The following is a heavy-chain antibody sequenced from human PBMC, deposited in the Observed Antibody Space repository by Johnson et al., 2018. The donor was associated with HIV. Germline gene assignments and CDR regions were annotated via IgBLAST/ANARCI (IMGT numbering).Heavy chain of an antibody. D-gene: IGHD1-26*01. Sequence: VQLVESGGGLVQPGGSLRLSCAASGFTVNNKYMSWVRQPPGKGLEWVSVIYSGGSTYYADSVKGRFTISRDNSKNTLYLQMSSLRAGDTAVYYCARGRASWELYDAFEIWGQGTMVIVSS. V-gene: IGHV3-66*01. J-gene: IGHJ3*02. CDR3: ARGRASWELYDAFEI. CDR1: GFTVNNKY. CDR2: IYSGGST.